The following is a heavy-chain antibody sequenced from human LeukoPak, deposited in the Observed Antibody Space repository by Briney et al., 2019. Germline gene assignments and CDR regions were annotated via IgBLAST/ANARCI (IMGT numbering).Heavy chain of an antibody. Sequence: PSETLSLTCTVSGGSISSYYWSWIRQPAGKGLEWIGRIYTSGSTNYNPSLKSRVTMSVDTSKNRFSLKLSSVTAADTAVYYCARDRGPGVGNDAFDIWGQGTMVTVSS. J-gene: IGHJ3*02. CDR3: ARDRGPGVGNDAFDI. V-gene: IGHV4-4*07. D-gene: IGHD2-2*01. CDR2: IYTSGST. CDR1: GGSISSYY.